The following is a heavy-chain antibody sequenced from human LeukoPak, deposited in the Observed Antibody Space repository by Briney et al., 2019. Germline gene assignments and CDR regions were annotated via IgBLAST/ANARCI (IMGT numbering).Heavy chain of an antibody. CDR1: GFTFSSYW. Sequence: GGSLRLSCAASGFTFSSYWMSWVRQAPGKGLEWAANIKQDGSEKYYVDSVKGRFTISRDNAKNSLYLQMNSLRAEDTAVYYCARDRGSYYRRYYFDYWGQGTLVTVSS. J-gene: IGHJ4*02. V-gene: IGHV3-7*01. CDR3: ARDRGSYYRRYYFDY. D-gene: IGHD1-26*01. CDR2: IKQDGSEK.